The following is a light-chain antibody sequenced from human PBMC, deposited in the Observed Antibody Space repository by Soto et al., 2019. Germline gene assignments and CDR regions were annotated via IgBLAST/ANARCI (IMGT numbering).Light chain of an antibody. V-gene: IGKV3-11*01. Sequence: EIVLTQSPATLSLSPGERATLSCRASQSVSSYLAWYQQTPGQAPRLLIYDASNRATGIPARFSGSGSGTDFTLTISSLELEDFAVYYCQQRSNWRGWTFGQGTKVEIK. J-gene: IGKJ1*01. CDR2: DAS. CDR1: QSVSSY. CDR3: QQRSNWRGWT.